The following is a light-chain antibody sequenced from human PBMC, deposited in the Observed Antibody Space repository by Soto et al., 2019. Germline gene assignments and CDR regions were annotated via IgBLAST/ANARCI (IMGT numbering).Light chain of an antibody. V-gene: IGKV3-20*01. CDR2: GAS. CDR1: QSVSSSY. CDR3: QQYGSSPLYT. J-gene: IGKJ2*01. Sequence: EIVLTQSPGTLSLSPGERATLSCRASQSVSSSYFAWYQQKPGQAPRLLIYGASSRATGIPDRFSGSGSGTDFTLTISRLEPEDLAVYYCQQYGSSPLYTFGQGTKLEIK.